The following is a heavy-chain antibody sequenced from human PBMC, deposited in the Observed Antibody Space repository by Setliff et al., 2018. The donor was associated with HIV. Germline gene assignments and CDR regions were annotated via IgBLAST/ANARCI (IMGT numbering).Heavy chain of an antibody. J-gene: IGHJ4*01. CDR2: INYGGAP. CDR1: TDSLSSSTNH. CDR3: ARDPHYFDTSGYYSYFYFDY. V-gene: IGHV4-39*07. D-gene: IGHD3-22*01. Sequence: PSETLSLTCTVSTDSLSSSTNHWGWIRQPPGKGLEWIGNINYGGAPYYNPSLKSRVTILIDTSKSQFSLKLTSVTAADTAVYFCARDPHYFDTSGYYSYFYFDYWGHGTLVTVS.